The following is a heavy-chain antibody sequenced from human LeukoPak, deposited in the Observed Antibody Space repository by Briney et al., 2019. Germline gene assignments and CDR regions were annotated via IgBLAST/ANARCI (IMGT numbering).Heavy chain of an antibody. CDR3: ATYGMATIYFQS. CDR2: INTRGIT. J-gene: IGHJ4*02. CDR1: GGSLRGSY. D-gene: IGHD5-24*01. Sequence: SETLSLTCAVYGGSLRGSYWTWIRQSPGKGLEWIGEINTRGITNYSPSLKSRLTISIDTSQNRFTLNLKSVTAADTAVYFCATYGMATIYFQSWGQGVLVTVSS. V-gene: IGHV4-34*01.